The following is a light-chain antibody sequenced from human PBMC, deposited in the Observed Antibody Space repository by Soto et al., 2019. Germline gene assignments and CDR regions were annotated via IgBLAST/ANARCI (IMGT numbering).Light chain of an antibody. CDR3: AAWDDSLNGVV. J-gene: IGLJ3*02. V-gene: IGLV1-44*01. CDR2: NNN. Sequence: QSVLTQPPSASGTPGQRVTIARSGSSSNIGSTTVKWYQQLPGTAPKLLIYNNNQRPSGVPDRFSGSKSGTSASLAISGLQSEDEADYYCAAWDDSLNGVVFGGGTKLTVL. CDR1: SSNIGSTT.